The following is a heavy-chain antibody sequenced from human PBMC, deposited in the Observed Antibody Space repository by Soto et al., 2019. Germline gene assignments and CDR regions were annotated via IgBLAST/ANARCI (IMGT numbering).Heavy chain of an antibody. CDR3: ARDGGRVATAKDAFDI. V-gene: IGHV3-21*01. D-gene: IGHD2-21*02. CDR1: GFTFSSYS. Sequence: EVQLVESGGGLVKPGGSLRLSCAASGFTFSSYSMNWVRQAPGKGLEWVSSISSSSSYIYYADSVKGRFTISRDNAKNXLYLQMNSLRAEDTAVYYCARDGGRVATAKDAFDIWGQGTMVTVSS. J-gene: IGHJ3*02. CDR2: ISSSSSYI.